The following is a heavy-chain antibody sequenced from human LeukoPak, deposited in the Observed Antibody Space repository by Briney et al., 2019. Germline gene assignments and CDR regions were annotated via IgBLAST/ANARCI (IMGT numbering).Heavy chain of an antibody. CDR2: IYSGGST. Sequence: GSLRLSCAASGFTVGSNYMSWVRQAPGKGLEWVSVIYSGGSTYYADSVKGRFTISRDNSKNTLYLQMNSLRAEDTAVYYCARDREGDYYYYGMDVWGQGTTVTVSS. J-gene: IGHJ6*02. D-gene: IGHD1-26*01. V-gene: IGHV3-53*01. CDR3: ARDREGDYYYYGMDV. CDR1: GFTVGSNY.